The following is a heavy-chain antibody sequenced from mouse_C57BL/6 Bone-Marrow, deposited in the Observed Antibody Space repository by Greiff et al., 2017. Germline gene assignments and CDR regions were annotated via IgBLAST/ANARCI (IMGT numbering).Heavy chain of an antibody. D-gene: IGHD1-1*01. Sequence: VQLQQSGAELVRPGASVKLSCTASGFTFKDDYMHWVKQRPEQGLEWIGWIDPENGDTEYDSKFTGKATITAATSSNTAYMQLSSLTSEDSAVYYCTPSITSVVACGFDYWGQGTTLTVSS. J-gene: IGHJ2*01. CDR1: GFTFKDDY. CDR2: IDPENGDT. CDR3: TPSITSVVACGFDY. V-gene: IGHV14-4*01.